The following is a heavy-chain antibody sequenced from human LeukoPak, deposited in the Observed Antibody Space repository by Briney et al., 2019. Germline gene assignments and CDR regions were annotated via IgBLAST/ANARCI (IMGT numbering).Heavy chain of an antibody. Sequence: ASVKVSCKASGYTFTSYTMHWVRQAPGQRLEWMGWINAYNGNTNYAQKVQGRVTMTTDTSTSTAYMELRSLRSDDTAVYYCAREVVTDIVVVPAATLDYWGQGTLVTVSS. D-gene: IGHD2-2*01. CDR1: GYTFTSYT. CDR3: AREVVTDIVVVPAATLDY. J-gene: IGHJ4*02. V-gene: IGHV1-18*01. CDR2: INAYNGNT.